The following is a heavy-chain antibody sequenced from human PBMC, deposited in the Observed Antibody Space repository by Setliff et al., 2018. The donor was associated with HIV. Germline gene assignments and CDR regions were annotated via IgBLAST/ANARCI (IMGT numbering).Heavy chain of an antibody. V-gene: IGHV4-39*01. D-gene: IGHD7-27*01. Sequence: SETLSLTCTVSGGSISSSSYYWGWIRQPPGKGLEWIGSLYYSGTTYYNPSLKSRLTISVDTSKNQFSLKLGSVTAADTAVYYCARQGRPGDFDSWGQGTLVTVSS. CDR2: LYYSGTT. J-gene: IGHJ4*02. CDR3: ARQGRPGDFDS. CDR1: GGSISSSSYY.